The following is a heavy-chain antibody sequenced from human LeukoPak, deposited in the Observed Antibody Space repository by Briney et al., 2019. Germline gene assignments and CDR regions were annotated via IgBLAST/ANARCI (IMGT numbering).Heavy chain of an antibody. V-gene: IGHV4-61*05. CDR2: IYYTGTT. J-gene: IGHJ4*02. D-gene: IGHD3-22*01. CDR3: ARTRFDSSGYYPYYFDY. CDR1: GGSISISSYY. Sequence: KSSETLSLTCTVSGGSISISSYYWSWIRQPPGKGLEWIWYIYYTGTTNYNPSLKSRVTISVDTSTNQFSLKLNSVTAADTAVYFCARTRFDSSGYYPYYFDYWGQGTLVTVSS.